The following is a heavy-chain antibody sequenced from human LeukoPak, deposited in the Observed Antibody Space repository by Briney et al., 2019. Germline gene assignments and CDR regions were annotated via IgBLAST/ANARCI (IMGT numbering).Heavy chain of an antibody. J-gene: IGHJ6*03. CDR3: AKDHDPGDYYYMDV. V-gene: IGHV3-9*01. Sequence: GRSLRLSCAASGFTFDDYAMHWVRQAPGKGLEWVSGISWNSGSIGYADSVKGRFTISRDNAKNSLYLQMNSLRAEDTALYYYAKDHDPGDYYYMDVWGKGTTVTVSS. D-gene: IGHD1-26*01. CDR1: GFTFDDYA. CDR2: ISWNSGSI.